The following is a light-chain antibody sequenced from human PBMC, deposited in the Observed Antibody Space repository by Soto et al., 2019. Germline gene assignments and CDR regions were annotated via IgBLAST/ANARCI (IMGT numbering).Light chain of an antibody. CDR3: QWRSDWPPRLT. V-gene: IGKV3-11*01. Sequence: EVVLTQSPATLSLSPGERATLSCRASESIGNYLAWYQQKLGQAPKLLIYDASHRAIGIPGRFSGDGSGTDFTLTISSLEPEDFAVSYCQWRSDWPPRLTFGGGTKVEIQ. J-gene: IGKJ4*01. CDR2: DAS. CDR1: ESIGNY.